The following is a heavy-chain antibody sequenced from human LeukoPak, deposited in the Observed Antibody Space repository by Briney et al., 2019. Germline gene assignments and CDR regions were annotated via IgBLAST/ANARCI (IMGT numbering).Heavy chain of an antibody. J-gene: IGHJ4*02. Sequence: GGSLRLSCSASGFTFRIYAMHWVRQAPGKGLEYVSAISSNGGSTYYADSVKGRFTISRDNSKNTLYLQMSSLRAEDTAVYYCVRGATVNDVDYWGQGTLVTVSS. CDR3: VRGATVNDVDY. CDR2: ISSNGGST. CDR1: GFTFRIYA. D-gene: IGHD4-17*01. V-gene: IGHV3-64D*06.